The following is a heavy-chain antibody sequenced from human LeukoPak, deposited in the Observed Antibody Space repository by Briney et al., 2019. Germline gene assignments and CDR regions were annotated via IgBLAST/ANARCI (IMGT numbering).Heavy chain of an antibody. CDR2: MNPNSGNT. CDR1: GYTFTSYD. Sequence: GASVKVSCTASGYTFTSYDINWVRQATGQGLEWMGWMNPNSGNTGYAQNFQGRVTMTRNTSIHTAYMKPRSLRSEDTAVYYCAREVAERDYWGQGTLVTVSS. V-gene: IGHV1-8*01. D-gene: IGHD2-15*01. J-gene: IGHJ4*02. CDR3: AREVAERDY.